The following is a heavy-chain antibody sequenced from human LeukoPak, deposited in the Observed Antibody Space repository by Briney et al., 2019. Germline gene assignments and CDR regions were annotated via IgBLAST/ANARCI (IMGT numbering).Heavy chain of an antibody. J-gene: IGHJ3*02. CDR1: GGSFSGYY. CDR2: IYHSGST. CDR3: ARERHYPTPHDAFDI. V-gene: IGHV4-34*01. Sequence: SETLSLTCAVYGGSFSGYYWSWIRQPPGKGLEWIGEIYHSGSTNYNPSLKSRVTISVDKSKNQFSLKLSSVTAADTAVYYCARERHYPTPHDAFDIWGQGTMVTVSS. D-gene: IGHD1-26*01.